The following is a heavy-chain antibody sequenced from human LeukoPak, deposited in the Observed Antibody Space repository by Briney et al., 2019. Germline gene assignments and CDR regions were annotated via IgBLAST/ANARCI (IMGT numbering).Heavy chain of an antibody. Sequence: KPSETLSLTCTVSGGSISSYYWAWIRQPAGKGLEWIGRIETSGTTKYNPSLKSRVSMSVETSKNQFSLKMSSVTAADTAVYYCARIVPISITTYGTNWFDPWGQGTLVTVSS. D-gene: IGHD3-3*01. CDR2: IETSGTT. CDR3: ARIVPISITTYGTNWFDP. J-gene: IGHJ5*02. V-gene: IGHV4-4*07. CDR1: GGSISSYY.